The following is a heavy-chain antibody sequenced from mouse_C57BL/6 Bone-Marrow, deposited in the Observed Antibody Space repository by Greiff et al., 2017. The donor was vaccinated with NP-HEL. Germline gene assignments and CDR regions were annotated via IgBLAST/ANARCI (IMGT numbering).Heavy chain of an antibody. CDR1: GFTFSSYA. CDR3: ARDRRYGSSNWYFDV. Sequence: EVKVVESGGGLVKPGGSLKLSCAASGFTFSSYAMSWVRQTPEKRLEWVATISDGGSYTYYPDNVKGRFTISRDNAKNNLYLQMSHLKSEDTAMYYCARDRRYGSSNWYFDVWGTGTTVTVSS. V-gene: IGHV5-4*01. CDR2: ISDGGSYT. D-gene: IGHD1-1*01. J-gene: IGHJ1*03.